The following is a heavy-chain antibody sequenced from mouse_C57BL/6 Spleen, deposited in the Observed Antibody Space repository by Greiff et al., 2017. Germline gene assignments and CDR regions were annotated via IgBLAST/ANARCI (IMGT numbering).Heavy chain of an antibody. V-gene: IGHV1-15*01. D-gene: IGHD1-1*01. Sequence: VKLMESGAELVRPGASVTLSCKASGYTFTDYEMHWVKQTPVHGLEWIGAIDPETGGTAYNQKFKGKAILTADKSSSTAYMELRSLTSEDSAVYYCTRVYGSSVYYFDDWGQGTTLTVSS. J-gene: IGHJ2*01. CDR2: IDPETGGT. CDR3: TRVYGSSVYYFDD. CDR1: GYTFTDYE.